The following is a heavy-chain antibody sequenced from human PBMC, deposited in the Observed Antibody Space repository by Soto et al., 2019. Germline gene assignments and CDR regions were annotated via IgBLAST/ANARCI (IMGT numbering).Heavy chain of an antibody. CDR3: AKALVGAALFDY. D-gene: IGHD1-26*01. J-gene: IGHJ4*02. Sequence: EVQLLESGGGLVQPGGSLRLSCAASGFSFSSYAMSWVRQAPGQGLDWVSTISLGSVNTYYADSVKGRFTISRDNSKNTLYLQMNSLRAEDTAVYYCAKALVGAALFDYWGQGTLVTVSS. V-gene: IGHV3-23*01. CDR1: GFSFSSYA. CDR2: ISLGSVNT.